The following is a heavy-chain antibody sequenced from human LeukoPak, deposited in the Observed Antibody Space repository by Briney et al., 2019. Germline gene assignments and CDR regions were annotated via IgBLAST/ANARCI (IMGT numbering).Heavy chain of an antibody. CDR3: ARDGAERPHYMDV. J-gene: IGHJ6*03. CDR1: GYTFTIFG. V-gene: IGHV1-18*01. Sequence: ASVKVSCKASGYTFTIFGISWVRQAPGQGLEWMGWISAYNGNTNYAQKLQGRVTMTTDTSTSTAYMELRSLTSDDTATYYCARDGAERPHYMDVWGKGTTVTVSS. CDR2: ISAYNGNT. D-gene: IGHD1-1*01.